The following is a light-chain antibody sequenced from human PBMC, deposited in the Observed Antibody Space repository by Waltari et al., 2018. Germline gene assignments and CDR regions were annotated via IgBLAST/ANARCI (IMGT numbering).Light chain of an antibody. V-gene: IGLV2-14*03. CDR3: GSYSKTSTLVV. J-gene: IGLJ2*01. CDR1: SSDVGGYNS. Sequence: QSALTQPASVSGSPGQSITISCAGTSSDVGGYNSVSWYQHHPGKAPKLVIFDVSNRPSGVSNRFSGSKSANPASLTISGLQAEDEAHHYCGSYSKTSTLVVFGGGTKLTVL. CDR2: DVS.